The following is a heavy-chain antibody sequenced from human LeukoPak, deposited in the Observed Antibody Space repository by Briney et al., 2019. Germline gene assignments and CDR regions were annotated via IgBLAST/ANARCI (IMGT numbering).Heavy chain of an antibody. D-gene: IGHD3-10*01. J-gene: IGHJ4*02. CDR1: GFTFSNHG. CDR2: ISPSGDIT. CDR3: AKDDAWLRFGE. V-gene: IGHV3-23*01. Sequence: GGSLRLSCAASGFTFSNHGMNWVRQAPGKGLEWVSGISPSGDITYYADSVKGRFTISRDNSKNTLYLEVSSLTAEDTAVYYCAKDDAWLRFGEWSQGTLVTVSS.